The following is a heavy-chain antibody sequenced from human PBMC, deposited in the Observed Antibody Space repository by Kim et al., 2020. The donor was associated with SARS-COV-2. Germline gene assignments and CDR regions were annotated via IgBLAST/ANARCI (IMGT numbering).Heavy chain of an antibody. CDR3: ARVIAAAGTVRGHFDY. CDR2: IYYSGST. V-gene: IGHV4-31*03. Sequence: SETLSLTCTVSGGSISSGGYYWSWIRQHPGKGLEWIGYIYYSGSTYYNPSLKSRVTISVDTSKNQFSLKLSSVTAADTAVYYCARVIAAAGTVRGHFDYWGQGTLVTVSS. CDR1: GGSISSGGYY. D-gene: IGHD6-13*01. J-gene: IGHJ4*02.